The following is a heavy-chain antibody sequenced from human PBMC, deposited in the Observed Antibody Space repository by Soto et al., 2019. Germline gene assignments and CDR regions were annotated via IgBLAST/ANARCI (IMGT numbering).Heavy chain of an antibody. CDR2: ISSSSSYI. CDR3: ARGLPAANWFDP. V-gene: IGHV3-21*01. Sequence: GGSLRLSCAASGFTFSSYSMNWVRQAPGKGLEWVSSISSSSSYIYYADSVKGRFTISRDNAKNSLYLQMNSLRAEDTAVYYCARGLPAANWFDPWGQGTLVTV. J-gene: IGHJ5*02. D-gene: IGHD2-2*01. CDR1: GFTFSSYS.